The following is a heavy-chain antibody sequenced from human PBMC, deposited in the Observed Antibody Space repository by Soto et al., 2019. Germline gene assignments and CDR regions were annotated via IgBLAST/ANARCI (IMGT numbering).Heavy chain of an antibody. CDR2: IRSKANSYAT. CDR3: TRPPDPLYCCSTSCYAQELPPEYYFDY. CDR1: GFPFSGSA. J-gene: IGHJ4*02. D-gene: IGHD2-2*01. Sequence: GGSLRLSCAASGFPFSGSAMHWVRQASGKGLEWVGRIRSKANSYATAYAARWKSRFTISRDDSKNTAYIQMNSLKTEDTAGYYCTRPPDPLYCCSTSCYAQELPPEYYFDYWGQGTLVTVSS. V-gene: IGHV3-73*01.